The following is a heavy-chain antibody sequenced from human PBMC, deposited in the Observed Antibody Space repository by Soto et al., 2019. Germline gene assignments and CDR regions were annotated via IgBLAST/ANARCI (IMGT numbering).Heavy chain of an antibody. D-gene: IGHD3-10*01. J-gene: IGHJ3*02. CDR1: GGSISSGGYY. CDR3: ASEDGGMVRGGRGDAFAI. V-gene: IGHV4-31*03. CDR2: IYYSGST. Sequence: QVQLQESGPGLVKPSQTLSLTCTVSGGSISSGGYYWSWIRQHPGKGLEWIGYIYYSGSTYYNPALESRVTLSVDPAKHQSSLKLRSLTAADTAVYYCASEDGGMVRGGRGDAFAIWGQGTMVTVSS.